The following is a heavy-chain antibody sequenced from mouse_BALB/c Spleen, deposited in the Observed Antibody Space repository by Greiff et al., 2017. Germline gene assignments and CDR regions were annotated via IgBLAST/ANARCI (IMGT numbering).Heavy chain of an antibody. CDR1: GFTFSDYG. CDR2: ISNLAYSI. V-gene: IGHV5-15*02. J-gene: IGHJ2*01. CDR3: ARVPITTYFDY. Sequence: EVQLVESGGGLVQPGGSRKLSCAASGFTFSDYGMAWVRQAPGKGPEWVAFISNLAYSIYYADTVTGRFTISRENAKNTLYLEMSSLRSEDTAMYYCARVPITTYFDYWGQGTTPTVSS. D-gene: IGHD2-4*01.